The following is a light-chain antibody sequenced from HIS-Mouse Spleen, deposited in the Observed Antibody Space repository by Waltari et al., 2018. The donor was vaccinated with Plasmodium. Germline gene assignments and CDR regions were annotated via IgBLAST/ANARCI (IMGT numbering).Light chain of an antibody. CDR1: QSISSR. J-gene: IGKJ1*01. CDR2: KAY. CDR3: QQYNSYSWT. V-gene: IGKV1-5*03. Sequence: DIQMTQSPSTLSASVGDRVTITCRARQSISSRLAWYQQKPGKAPKLLIYKAYSLESGVQSRFSGSGSGTEFTLTISSLQPDDFATYYCQQYNSYSWTFGQGTKVEIK.